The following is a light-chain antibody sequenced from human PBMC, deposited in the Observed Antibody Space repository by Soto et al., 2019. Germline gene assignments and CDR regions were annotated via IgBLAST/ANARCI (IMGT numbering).Light chain of an antibody. CDR3: QQRSNWPRT. Sequence: EIVLTQSTATLSLSSGERAPLSCMASHSVSSCSAWYRQNPGKAPRLLNYDASNRATGIPARFSGSGSGTDFTLTISSLAPEDFAVYYCQQRSNWPRTFGQGTKVDI. CDR2: DAS. CDR1: HSVSSC. J-gene: IGKJ1*01. V-gene: IGKV3-11*01.